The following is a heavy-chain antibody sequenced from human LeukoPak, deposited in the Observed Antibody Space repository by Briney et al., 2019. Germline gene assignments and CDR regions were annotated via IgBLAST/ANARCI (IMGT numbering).Heavy chain of an antibody. CDR1: GGSISSYY. D-gene: IGHD2-15*01. V-gene: IGHV4-59*08. CDR3: ARVSVVVDERAFDI. CDR2: IYYSGST. Sequence: SETLSLTCTVSGGSISSYYWSWIRQPPGKGLEWIGYIYYSGSTNYNPSLKSRVTISVDTSKNQFSLKLSSVTAADTAVYYCARVSVVVDERAFDIWGQGTMVTVSS. J-gene: IGHJ3*02.